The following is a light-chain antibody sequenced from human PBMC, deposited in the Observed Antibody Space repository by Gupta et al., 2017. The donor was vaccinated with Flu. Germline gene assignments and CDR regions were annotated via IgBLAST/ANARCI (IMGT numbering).Light chain of an antibody. CDR2: QVS. CDR1: QGLVNRDGNTH. CDR3: MQGAQWPWA. J-gene: IGKJ1*01. V-gene: IGKV2-30*01. Sequence: ISCRSRQGLVNRDGNTHLHWFQQRPGQSPRRLIYQVSYRDSGVPDRFSGSGSGTDFTLKISRVEAEDVGIDFCMQGAQWPWAFGQGTTVEIK.